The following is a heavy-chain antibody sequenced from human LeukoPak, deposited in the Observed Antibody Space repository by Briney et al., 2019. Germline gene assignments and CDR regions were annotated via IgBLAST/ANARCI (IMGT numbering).Heavy chain of an antibody. CDR3: ARLRDTVTSASDY. Sequence: GGSLRLSCAASGFSIKSYSMTWVGQAPGKGLEWVATISSSGGYIYYADSVKGRFTISRDTVQNSLFLQLNSLRVEDTAVYNCARLRDTVTSASDYWGQGTLVTVSS. D-gene: IGHD5-18*01. J-gene: IGHJ4*02. CDR2: ISSSGGYI. CDR1: GFSIKSYS. V-gene: IGHV3-21*01.